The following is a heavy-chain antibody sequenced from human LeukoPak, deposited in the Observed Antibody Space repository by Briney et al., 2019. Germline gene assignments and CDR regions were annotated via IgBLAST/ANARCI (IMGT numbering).Heavy chain of an antibody. Sequence: KPSETLSLTCIVSGGSISSYYWSWIRQPPGKGLEWIGYIYYSGSTNYNPSLKSRVTISVDTSKNQFSLKLSSVTAADTAVYYCARGLLWGGFDPWGQGTLVTVSS. J-gene: IGHJ5*02. D-gene: IGHD2-2*01. CDR3: ARGLLWGGFDP. V-gene: IGHV4-59*01. CDR1: GGSISSYY. CDR2: IYYSGST.